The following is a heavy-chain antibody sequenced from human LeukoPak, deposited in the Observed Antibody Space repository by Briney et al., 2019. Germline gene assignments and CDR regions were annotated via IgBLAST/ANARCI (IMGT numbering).Heavy chain of an antibody. J-gene: IGHJ5*02. D-gene: IGHD3-10*01. CDR3: AAGHRPLGSGSYIRS. V-gene: IGHV1-58*01. CDR2: IVVGSGNT. Sequence: TSVKVSCKASGFTFTSSAVQWVRQARGRRLEWIGWIVVGSGNTNYAQKFQERVTITRDMPTSTAYMELSSLRSEDTAVYYCAAGHRPLGSGSYIRSWGQGTLVTVSS. CDR1: GFTFTSSA.